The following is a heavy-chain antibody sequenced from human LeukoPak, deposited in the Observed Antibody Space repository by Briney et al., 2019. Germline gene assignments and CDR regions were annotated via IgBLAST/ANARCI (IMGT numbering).Heavy chain of an antibody. Sequence: ASVKVSCKASGYTFIGYYMHWVRQAPGQGLEWMGWINPNNCGTNYAQKFQGRVTMTRDTSISTAYMELSRLRSDDTAVYYCARDPVGRFLEWLLSLESFDIWGQGTMVTVSS. D-gene: IGHD3-3*01. V-gene: IGHV1-2*02. J-gene: IGHJ3*02. CDR2: INPNNCGT. CDR1: GYTFIGYY. CDR3: ARDPVGRFLEWLLSLESFDI.